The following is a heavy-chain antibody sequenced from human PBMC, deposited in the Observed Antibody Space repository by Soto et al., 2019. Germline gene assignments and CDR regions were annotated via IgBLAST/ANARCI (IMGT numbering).Heavy chain of an antibody. V-gene: IGHV3-30*03. Sequence: QAQLVESGGGVVQPGMSLRLSCAASGFTFSSYGMHWVRQAPGTGLEWVAVISYDGGLQHYADSVKGRFTISRDNSKNMVLLQMDSLRAEDTAVYYCVADRGYGHASVPYSWGQGNLVSVSS. D-gene: IGHD5-18*01. CDR1: GFTFSSYG. CDR3: VADRGYGHASVPYS. J-gene: IGHJ4*02. CDR2: ISYDGGLQ.